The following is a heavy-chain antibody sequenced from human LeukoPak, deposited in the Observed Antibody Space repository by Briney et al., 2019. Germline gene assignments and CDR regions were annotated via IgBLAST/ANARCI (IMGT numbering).Heavy chain of an antibody. D-gene: IGHD1-26*01. CDR3: VHKALVAAIFDS. CDR1: GFSLSTSGMA. V-gene: IGHV2-5*04. CDR2: IKWNDDN. Sequence: SGPTLVNPPPTLTLTCTFSGFSLSTSGMAVGWIRQPPGKALEWFAVIKWNDDNHYSPSLNSRLTVTKDTYRNELVLILTNMDPVDAGTYYCVHKALVAAIFDSWGQGTLVTVSS. J-gene: IGHJ4*02.